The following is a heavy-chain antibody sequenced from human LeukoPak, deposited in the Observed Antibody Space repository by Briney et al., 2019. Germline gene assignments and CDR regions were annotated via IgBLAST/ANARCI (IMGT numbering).Heavy chain of an antibody. CDR2: ISSTGGST. V-gene: IGHV3-23*01. CDR3: ARGYSSLDP. Sequence: GSLKLSCAASGFPFSSYAMSWVRQAPGKGLEWVSGISSTGGSTYYADSVKGRFTISRDNSKNTLYLQMNSLTAEDTAVYHCARGYSSLDPWGQGTLVTVSS. D-gene: IGHD6-19*01. J-gene: IGHJ5*02. CDR1: GFPFSSYA.